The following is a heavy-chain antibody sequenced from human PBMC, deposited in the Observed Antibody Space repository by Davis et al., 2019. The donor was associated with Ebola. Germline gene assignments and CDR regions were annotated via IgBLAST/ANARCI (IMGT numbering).Heavy chain of an antibody. CDR2: IWYDGSNK. CDR3: AKDRIGSYYDSSGHDY. V-gene: IGHV3-30*02. J-gene: IGHJ4*02. CDR1: GFTFSSYG. Sequence: GESLKISCAASGFTFSSYGMHWVRQAPGKGLEWVAVIWYDGSNKYYADSVKGRFTISRDNSKNTLYLQMNSLRAEDTAVYYCAKDRIGSYYDSSGHDYWGQGTLVTVSS. D-gene: IGHD3-22*01.